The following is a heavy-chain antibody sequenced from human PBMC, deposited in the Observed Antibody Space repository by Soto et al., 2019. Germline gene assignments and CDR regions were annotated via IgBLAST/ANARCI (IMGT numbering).Heavy chain of an antibody. Sequence: QVQLVESGGGVVQPGRSLRLSCAASGFTFSSYAMHWVRQAPGKGLEWVAVISYDGSNKYYADSVKGRFTISRDNSKNTLYLQRSGLMAEDTAVYYCARVEVGMDVWGQGTTVTVSS. CDR2: ISYDGSNK. V-gene: IGHV3-30-3*01. J-gene: IGHJ6*02. CDR1: GFTFSSYA. CDR3: ARVEVGMDV.